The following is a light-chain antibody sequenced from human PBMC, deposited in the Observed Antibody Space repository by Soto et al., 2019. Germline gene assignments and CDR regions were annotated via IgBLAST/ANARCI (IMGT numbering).Light chain of an antibody. CDR2: EAS. J-gene: IGLJ1*01. V-gene: IGLV2-18*01. CDR1: STDFVSYNR. CDR3: SLYTSENTYV. Sequence: QSALTQPPSVSGSPGQSVTISCTGTSTDFVSYNRVSWYQQPPGTAPKLIIYEASNRPSGVPGRSSGSKSGNTASLTIPGLQAADEADYYCSLYTSENTYVFGTGT.